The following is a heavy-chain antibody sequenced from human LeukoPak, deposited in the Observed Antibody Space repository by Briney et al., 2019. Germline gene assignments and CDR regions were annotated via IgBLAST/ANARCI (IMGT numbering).Heavy chain of an antibody. V-gene: IGHV3-53*01. CDR2: IYSGGST. CDR3: ARVGYSYGLYYFDY. D-gene: IGHD5-18*01. Sequence: GWSLRLSCAASGFTFSYYGFHWVRQAPGKGLEWVSVIYSGGSTYYADSVKGRFTISRDNSKNTLYLQMNSLRAEDTAVYYCARVGYSYGLYYFDYWGQGTLVTVSS. CDR1: GFTFSYYG. J-gene: IGHJ4*02.